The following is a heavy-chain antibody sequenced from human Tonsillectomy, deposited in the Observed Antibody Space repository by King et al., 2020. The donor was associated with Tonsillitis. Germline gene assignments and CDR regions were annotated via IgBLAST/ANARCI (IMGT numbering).Heavy chain of an antibody. CDR3: ARDSTDYSYYYYMDV. J-gene: IGHJ6*03. CDR1: GFTFSSYA. Sequence: VQLVESGGGVVQPGRSLRLSCAASGFTFSSYAMHWVRQAPGKGLEWVAGISYDGSNNYYADSVKGRFTISRDNSKNTLYLQMNSLRAEDTAVYYCARDSTDYSYYYYMDVWGKGTTVTVSS. D-gene: IGHD2-21*02. CDR2: ISYDGSNN. V-gene: IGHV3-30*17.